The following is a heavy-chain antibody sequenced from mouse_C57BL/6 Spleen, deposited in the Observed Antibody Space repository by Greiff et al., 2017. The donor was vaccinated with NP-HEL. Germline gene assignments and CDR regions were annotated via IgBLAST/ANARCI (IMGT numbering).Heavy chain of an antibody. J-gene: IGHJ2*01. CDR3: ARNEGSSGDYFDY. Sequence: VHLVESGPGLVQPSQSLSITCTVSGFSLTSYGVHWVRQSPGKGLEWLGVIWSGGSTDYNAAFISRLSISKDNSKSQVFFKMNSLQADDTAIYYCARNEGSSGDYFDYWGQGTTLTVSS. CDR1: GFSLTSYG. V-gene: IGHV2-2*01. D-gene: IGHD1-1*01. CDR2: IWSGGST.